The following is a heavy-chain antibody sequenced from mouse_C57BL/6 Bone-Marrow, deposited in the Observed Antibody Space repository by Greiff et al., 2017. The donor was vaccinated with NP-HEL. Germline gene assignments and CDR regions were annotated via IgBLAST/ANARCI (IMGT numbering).Heavy chain of an antibody. CDR1: GFSLTSYG. Sequence: VHLVESGPGLVQPSQSLSITCTVSGFSLTSYGVHWVRQSPGKGLEWLGVIWRGGSTDYNAAFMSRLSITKDNSKSQVFFKMNSLQADDTAIYYCAKGRWSRYFDVWGTGTTVTVSS. CDR2: IWRGGST. CDR3: AKGRWSRYFDV. D-gene: IGHD2-3*01. V-gene: IGHV2-5*01. J-gene: IGHJ1*03.